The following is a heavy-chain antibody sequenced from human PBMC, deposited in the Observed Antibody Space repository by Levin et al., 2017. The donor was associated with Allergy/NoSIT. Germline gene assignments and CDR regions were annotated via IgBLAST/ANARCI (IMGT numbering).Heavy chain of an antibody. D-gene: IGHD3-10*01. J-gene: IGHJ3*02. CDR2: INNDGSDT. CDR1: GFTFHYYW. V-gene: IGHV3-74*01. CDR3: TRGGFNHVFDS. Sequence: GGSLRLSCAASGFTFHYYWMHWVRQAPGKGLVWVSRINNDGSDTKYADSVKGRFTLSRDNADSTVYLQMDSLRAEDTAVYYCTRGGFNHVFDSWGQGAMVTVSS.